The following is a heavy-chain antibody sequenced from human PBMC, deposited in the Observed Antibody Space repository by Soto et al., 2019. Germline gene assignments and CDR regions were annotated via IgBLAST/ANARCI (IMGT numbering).Heavy chain of an antibody. CDR1: SGSITSSSYY. V-gene: IGHV4-39*01. D-gene: IGHD3-9*01. CDR2: IFHTGTT. Sequence: QLQLQESGPGLVKPSETLSLSCTVSSGSITSSSYYWGWIRQPPGKGLEWIGSIFHTGTTYYNPSLKRRVALSVDTSKNQFSLKLNSVTAADTAVYYCARHPLLRYFDSSWGQGTLVTVSS. J-gene: IGHJ5*02. CDR3: ARHPLLRYFDSS.